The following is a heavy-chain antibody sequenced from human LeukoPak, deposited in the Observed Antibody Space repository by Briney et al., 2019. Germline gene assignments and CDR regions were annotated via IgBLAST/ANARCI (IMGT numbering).Heavy chain of an antibody. D-gene: IGHD3-10*01. CDR3: ARSMVRGVIIRNFDY. Sequence: GESLKISCKGSGYSFTSYWIGWVRQMPGKGLGWMGIIYPGDSDTRYSPSFQGQVTISADKSITTAYLHWSSLKASDTAMYYCARSMVRGVIIRNFDYWGQGTLVTVSS. J-gene: IGHJ4*02. V-gene: IGHV5-51*01. CDR2: IYPGDSDT. CDR1: GYSFTSYW.